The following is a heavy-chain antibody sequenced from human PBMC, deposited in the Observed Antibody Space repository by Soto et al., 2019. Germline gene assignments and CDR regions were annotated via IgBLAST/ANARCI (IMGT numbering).Heavy chain of an antibody. Sequence: GGSLRLSCAASGFSFSSYTMNWVRQAPGKGLEWVSSISSSGSYIYYTDSVKGRFTISRDNSKNTLYLQMNSLRAEDTAVYYCARAGTSSSWNYFNNWGQGTLVTVSS. V-gene: IGHV3-21*04. CDR3: ARAGTSSSWNYFNN. CDR2: ISSSGSYI. D-gene: IGHD6-13*01. J-gene: IGHJ4*02. CDR1: GFSFSSYT.